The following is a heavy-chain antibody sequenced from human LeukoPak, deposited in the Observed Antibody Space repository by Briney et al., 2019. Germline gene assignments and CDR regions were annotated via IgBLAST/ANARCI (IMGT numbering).Heavy chain of an antibody. Sequence: ASVKVSCKASGYTFTGYYMHWVRQAPGQGLEWMGWINPNSGGTNYAQKFQGGVTMTRDTSISTAYMELSRLRSDDTAVYYCARELGRDSSGYYPLDYWGQGTLVTVSS. CDR3: ARELGRDSSGYYPLDY. CDR1: GYTFTGYY. J-gene: IGHJ4*02. D-gene: IGHD3-22*01. CDR2: INPNSGGT. V-gene: IGHV1-2*02.